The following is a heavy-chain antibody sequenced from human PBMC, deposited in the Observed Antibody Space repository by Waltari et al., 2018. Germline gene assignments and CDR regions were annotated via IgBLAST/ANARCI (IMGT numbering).Heavy chain of an antibody. J-gene: IGHJ3*02. CDR1: GFTFRSYA. Sequence: EVQLLESGGGLVQPGGSLRLSCAASGFTFRSYAMRWVRQAHGKGLDWVSGISGSGGSTYYADSVKGRFTISRDNSKNTLYLQMNSLRAEDTAVYYCAKDGYYDSSGYYSKTDAFDIWGQGTMVTVSS. D-gene: IGHD3-22*01. V-gene: IGHV3-23*01. CDR2: ISGSGGST. CDR3: AKDGYYDSSGYYSKTDAFDI.